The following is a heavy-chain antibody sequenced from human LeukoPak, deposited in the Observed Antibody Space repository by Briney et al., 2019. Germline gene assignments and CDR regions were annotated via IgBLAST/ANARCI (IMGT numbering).Heavy chain of an antibody. D-gene: IGHD2-15*01. V-gene: IGHV4-31*02. J-gene: IGHJ4*02. Sequence: PSQTLSLTCTVSGVSISNSGGFYWSWIRQHPGDGLEGIGFISYRWNAYYNLSLMSRVSMSVDKSRSQFYLRLTSVTDEDTAVYYCARISQSSGGFYYWGQGTLVTVSS. CDR3: ARISQSSGGFYY. CDR2: ISYRWNA. CDR1: GVSISNSGGFY.